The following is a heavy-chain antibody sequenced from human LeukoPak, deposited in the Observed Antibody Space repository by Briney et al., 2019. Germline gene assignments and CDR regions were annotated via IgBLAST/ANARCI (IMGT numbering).Heavy chain of an antibody. CDR2: ISGSGGST. Sequence: PGGSLRLSCTVSGFTVSSNSMSWVRQAPGKGLEWVSAISGSGGSTYYADSVKGRFSISRDNFKTTLYLQMHSLRAEDTAVYYCAKDSRIVVVPAAIPYWGQGTLVTVSS. CDR3: AKDSRIVVVPAAIPY. D-gene: IGHD2-2*01. V-gene: IGHV3-23*01. CDR1: GFTVSSNS. J-gene: IGHJ4*02.